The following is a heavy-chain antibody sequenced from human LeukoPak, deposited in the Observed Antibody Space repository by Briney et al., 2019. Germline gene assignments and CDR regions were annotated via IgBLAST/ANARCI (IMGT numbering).Heavy chain of an antibody. V-gene: IGHV1-2*06. CDR3: ARDYCSSTSCLFDY. Sequence: APVKVSCKASGYTFTSYDINWVRQAPGQGLEWMGRINPNSGDTNYAQKFQGRVTMTRDTSISTAYMELSRLRSDDTAVYYCARDYCSSTSCLFDYWGQGTLVTVSS. CDR2: INPNSGDT. J-gene: IGHJ4*02. CDR1: GYTFTSYD. D-gene: IGHD2-2*01.